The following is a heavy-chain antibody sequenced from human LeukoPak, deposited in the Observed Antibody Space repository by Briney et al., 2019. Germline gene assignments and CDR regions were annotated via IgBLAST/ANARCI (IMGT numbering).Heavy chain of an antibody. V-gene: IGHV1-2*04. Sequence: ASVKVSCKASGYTFTGYYMHWVRQAPGQGLEWMGWINPNSGGTNYAQKFQGWVTMTRDTSISTAYMELSRLRSDDTAVYYCARGSGAGYNYYAYWGQGTLVTVSS. CDR2: INPNSGGT. CDR3: ARGSGAGYNYYAY. CDR1: GYTFTGYY. D-gene: IGHD5-24*01. J-gene: IGHJ4*02.